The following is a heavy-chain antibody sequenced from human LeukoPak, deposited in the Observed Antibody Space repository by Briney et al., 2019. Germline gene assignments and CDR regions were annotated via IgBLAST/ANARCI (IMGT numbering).Heavy chain of an antibody. V-gene: IGHV3-7*01. D-gene: IGHD3-10*01. Sequence: GGSLRLSCAASGFTFSSYWMSWVRQAPGKGLEWVANMKYDGSEKYYVDSVKGRFTISRDNAKNSLYLQINSLRAEDTAVYYCARLGGVRDPFYYFDYWGQGALVTASS. J-gene: IGHJ4*02. CDR2: MKYDGSEK. CDR1: GFTFSSYW. CDR3: ARLGGVRDPFYYFDY.